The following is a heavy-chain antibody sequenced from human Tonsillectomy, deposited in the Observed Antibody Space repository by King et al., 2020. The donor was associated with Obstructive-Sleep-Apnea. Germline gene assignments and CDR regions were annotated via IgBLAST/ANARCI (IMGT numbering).Heavy chain of an antibody. D-gene: IGHD3-10*01. J-gene: IGHJ4*02. V-gene: IGHV1-46*01. CDR2: INPSGGST. CDR3: ATSTALNYYGPGSYYNPFDY. Sequence: QLVQSGAEVKKPGASVKVSCKASGYTFTSYYMHWVRQAPGQGLEWMGIINPSGGSTSYAQTFQGKVTMTRDTSTSTDYMELSSLRSEDTAVYYCATSTALNYYGPGSYYNPFDYWGQGTLVTVSS. CDR1: GYTFTSYY.